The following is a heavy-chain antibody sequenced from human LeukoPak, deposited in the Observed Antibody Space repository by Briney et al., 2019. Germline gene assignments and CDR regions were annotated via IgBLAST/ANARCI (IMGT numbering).Heavy chain of an antibody. J-gene: IGHJ5*02. CDR2: ISAYNGNT. CDR3: ARVGAVAGTSWFDP. Sequence: GASAKVSCKASGYTFTSYGISWVRQAPGQGLEWMGWISAYNGNTNYAQKLQGRVTMTTDTSTSTAYMELRSLRSDDTAVYYCARVGAVAGTSWFDPWGQGTLVTVSS. D-gene: IGHD6-19*01. V-gene: IGHV1-18*01. CDR1: GYTFTSYG.